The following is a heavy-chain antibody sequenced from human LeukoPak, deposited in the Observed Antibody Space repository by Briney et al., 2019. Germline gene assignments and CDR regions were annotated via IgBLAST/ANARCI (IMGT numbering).Heavy chain of an antibody. Sequence: SETLSLTCTVSGGSISSSNHYWGWIRQPPGKGLEWIGEINHSGSTNYNPSLKSRVTISVDTSKNQFSLKLSSVTAADTAVYYCARGPPRLVGATRFDYWGQGTLVTVSS. J-gene: IGHJ4*02. CDR1: GGSISSSNHY. D-gene: IGHD1-26*01. V-gene: IGHV4-39*07. CDR2: INHSGST. CDR3: ARGPPRLVGATRFDY.